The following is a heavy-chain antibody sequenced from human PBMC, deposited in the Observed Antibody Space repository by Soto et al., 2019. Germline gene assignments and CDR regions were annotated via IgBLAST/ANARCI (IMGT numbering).Heavy chain of an antibody. Sequence: GGSLRLSCAASGFTFSSYAMHWVRQAPGKGLEWVAVISYDGSNKYYADSVKGRFTISRDNSKNTLYLQMNSLRAEDTAAYYCARGPIAVAKGVDYWGQGTLVTVSS. V-gene: IGHV3-30*04. D-gene: IGHD6-19*01. CDR1: GFTFSSYA. CDR2: ISYDGSNK. CDR3: ARGPIAVAKGVDY. J-gene: IGHJ4*02.